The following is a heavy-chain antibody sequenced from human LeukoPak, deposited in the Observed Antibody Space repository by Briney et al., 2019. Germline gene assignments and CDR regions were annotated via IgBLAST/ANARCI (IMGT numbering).Heavy chain of an antibody. D-gene: IGHD6-13*01. CDR3: AREGIAAVGDI. Sequence: GGSLRLSCAASGFTFSSYSMNWVRPAPGKGLEWVSSISSSSSYIYYADSVKGRLTISRDNAKNSLYLQMNSLRAEDTAVYYCAREGIAAVGDIWGQGTMVTVSS. CDR2: ISSSSSYI. V-gene: IGHV3-21*01. J-gene: IGHJ3*02. CDR1: GFTFSSYS.